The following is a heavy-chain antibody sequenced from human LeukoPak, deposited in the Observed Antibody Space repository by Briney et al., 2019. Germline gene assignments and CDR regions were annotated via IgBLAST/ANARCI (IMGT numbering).Heavy chain of an antibody. CDR3: AREAGTSQYYYYYGMDV. D-gene: IGHD6-19*01. CDR1: GFTFSSYA. Sequence: GGSLRLSWAASGFTFSSYAMHWVRQAPGKGLEWVAVISSDGSHKYYADSVKGRFTICRDNSKNTLYLQMSSLRAEDTAVYYCAREAGTSQYYYYYGMDVWGQGTTVTVSS. CDR2: ISSDGSHK. V-gene: IGHV3-30-3*01. J-gene: IGHJ6*02.